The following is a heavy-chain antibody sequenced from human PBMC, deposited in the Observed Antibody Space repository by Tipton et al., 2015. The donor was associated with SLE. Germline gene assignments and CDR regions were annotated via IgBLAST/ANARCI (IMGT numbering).Heavy chain of an antibody. D-gene: IGHD6-19*01. CDR1: GGSINNYY. CDR3: ARCSSGWYNIFYYYMDV. CDR2: IYYTGST. Sequence: TLSLTCTVSGGSINNYYWSWIRQPPGKGLEWIGYIYYTGSTHYNPSLKTRVTISVDTSTNQFSLKLNSVTAADTAVYYCARCSSGWYNIFYYYMDVWGKGTTVTVSS. V-gene: IGHV4-59*01. J-gene: IGHJ6*03.